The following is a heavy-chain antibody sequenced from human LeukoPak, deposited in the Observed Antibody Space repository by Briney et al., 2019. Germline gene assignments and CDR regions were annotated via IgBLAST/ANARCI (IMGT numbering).Heavy chain of an antibody. D-gene: IGHD3-22*01. Sequence: SETLSLTCTVSGGSISSYYWSWIRQPAGKGLEWIGRIYTSGSTNYNPSLKSRVTISVDTSKNQFSLKLSSVTAADTAVYYCARDSNYYDSSGPDFDYWGQGTLVTVSS. CDR2: IYTSGST. V-gene: IGHV4-4*07. CDR3: ARDSNYYDSSGPDFDY. CDR1: GGSISSYY. J-gene: IGHJ4*02.